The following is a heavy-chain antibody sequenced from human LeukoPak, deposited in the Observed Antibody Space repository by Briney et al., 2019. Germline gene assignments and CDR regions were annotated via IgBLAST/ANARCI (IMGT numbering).Heavy chain of an antibody. CDR2: ISYDGSNK. CDR3: ARDLHYYDSSGYYYSNYFDY. J-gene: IGHJ4*02. Sequence: GGSLRLSCAASGFTFSRYAMHWVRQAPGKGLEWVAVISYDGSNKYYADSVKGRFTISRDNSKNTLYLQMNSLRAEDTAVYYCARDLHYYDSSGYYYSNYFDYWGQGTPVTVSS. V-gene: IGHV3-30-3*01. D-gene: IGHD3-22*01. CDR1: GFTFSRYA.